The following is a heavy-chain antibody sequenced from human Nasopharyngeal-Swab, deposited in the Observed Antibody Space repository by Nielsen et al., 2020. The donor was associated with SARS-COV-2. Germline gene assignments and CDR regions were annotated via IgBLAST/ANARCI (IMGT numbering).Heavy chain of an antibody. D-gene: IGHD3-22*01. V-gene: IGHV4-31*02. CDR2: IYYSGST. CDR3: ARALRGRPMVIGRYFDF. Sequence: PGKGLEWIGHIYYSGSTFYNPSLKSRVAISVDTSKNQFSLNVSSVTAADTAVYYCARALRGRPMVIGRYFDFWGQGTLVTVSS. J-gene: IGHJ4*02.